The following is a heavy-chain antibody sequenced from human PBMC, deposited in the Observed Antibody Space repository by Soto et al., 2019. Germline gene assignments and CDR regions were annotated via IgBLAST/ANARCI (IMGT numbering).Heavy chain of an antibody. J-gene: IGHJ4*02. CDR1: GGTFRNFP. CDR2: IFPLTDIP. CDR3: ARGPLVVLNYFES. Sequence: QVQLVQSGTEVKKPGSSVKVSCKASGGTFRNFPINWLRQAPGQGLEWMGSIFPLTDIPDYAQNIQARRTMSADKYTSTAYMELSSLTPDDTAMHFCARGPLVVLNYFESWGQGTLVTVSS. D-gene: IGHD2-2*01. V-gene: IGHV1-69*02.